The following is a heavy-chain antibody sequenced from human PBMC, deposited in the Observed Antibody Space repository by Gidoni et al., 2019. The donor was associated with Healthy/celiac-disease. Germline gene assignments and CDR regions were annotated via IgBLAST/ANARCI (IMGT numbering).Heavy chain of an antibody. CDR3: ARLRGYSYGYTDY. Sequence: QLQLQESGPGLVKPSETLSPTCTVSGGSISSSSYYWGWIRQPPGKGLEWIGSIYYSGSTYYNPSLKSRVTISVDTSKNQFSLKLSSVTAADTAVYYCARLRGYSYGYTDYWGQGTLVTVSS. D-gene: IGHD5-18*01. J-gene: IGHJ4*02. CDR2: IYYSGST. V-gene: IGHV4-39*01. CDR1: GGSISSSSYY.